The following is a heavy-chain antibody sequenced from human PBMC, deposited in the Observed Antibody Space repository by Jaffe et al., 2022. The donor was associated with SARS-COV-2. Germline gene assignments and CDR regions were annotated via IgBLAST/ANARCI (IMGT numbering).Heavy chain of an antibody. J-gene: IGHJ6*02. V-gene: IGHV3-30*18. CDR1: GFTFSSYG. CDR2: ISYDGSNK. Sequence: QVQLVESGGGVVQPGRSLRLSCAASGFTFSSYGMHWVRQAPGKGLEWVAVISYDGSNKYYADSVKGRFTISRDNSKNTLYLQMNSLRAEDTAVYYCAKDYEYSYGYTSPYGMDVWGQGTTVTVSS. D-gene: IGHD5-18*01. CDR3: AKDYEYSYGYTSPYGMDV.